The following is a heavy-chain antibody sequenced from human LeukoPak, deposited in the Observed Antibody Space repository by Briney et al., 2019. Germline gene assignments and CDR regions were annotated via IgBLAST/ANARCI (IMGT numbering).Heavy chain of an antibody. CDR1: GFTFSNYN. D-gene: IGHD3-10*01. CDR2: ISGSGGST. Sequence: PGGSLRLSCAASGFTFSNYNMNWVRQAPGKGLEWVSAISGSGGSTYYADSVKGRITISRDNSKNTLYLQMNSLRAEDTAVYYCAKGQYYYGSGRCIDYWGQGTLVTVSS. V-gene: IGHV3-23*01. J-gene: IGHJ4*02. CDR3: AKGQYYYGSGRCIDY.